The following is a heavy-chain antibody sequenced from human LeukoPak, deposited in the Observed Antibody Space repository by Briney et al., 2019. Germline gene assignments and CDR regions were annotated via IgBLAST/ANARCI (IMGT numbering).Heavy chain of an antibody. J-gene: IGHJ3*02. CDR1: GYTFTGYY. CDR2: INPNSGNT. CDR3: AGDYGDFDDAFDI. V-gene: IGHV1-8*02. Sequence: ASVKVSCKASGYTFTGYYMHWVRQAPGQGLEWMGWINPNSGNTGYAQKFQGRVTVTRNTSISTAYMELSSLRSEDTAVYYCAGDYGDFDDAFDIWGQGTMVTVSS. D-gene: IGHD4-17*01.